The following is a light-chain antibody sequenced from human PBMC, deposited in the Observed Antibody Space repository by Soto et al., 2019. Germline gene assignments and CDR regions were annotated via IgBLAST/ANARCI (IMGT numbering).Light chain of an antibody. J-gene: IGKJ4*01. CDR1: QSISSY. Sequence: DIQMTQSPSSLSASVGDRVTITCRASQSISSYLNWYQQKPGKAPNLLIYAASSLQSGVPSRFSGSGSGTDFTLTISSLQPEDFATYYCQQSYSIPPLTFGGGTKVEIK. CDR2: AAS. V-gene: IGKV1-39*01. CDR3: QQSYSIPPLT.